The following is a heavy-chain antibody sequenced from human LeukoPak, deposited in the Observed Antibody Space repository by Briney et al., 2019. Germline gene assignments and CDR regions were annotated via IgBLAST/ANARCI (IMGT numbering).Heavy chain of an antibody. CDR3: ASLIRNFWSGYFDY. J-gene: IGHJ4*02. Sequence: QPGGSLRLSCAASGFTFSSYWMSWVRPAPGKGLEWVANIKQDGSEKYYVDSVKGRFTISRDNAKNSLYLQMNSLRAEDTAVYYCASLIRNFWSGYFDYWGQGTLVTVSS. D-gene: IGHD3-3*01. V-gene: IGHV3-7*01. CDR2: IKQDGSEK. CDR1: GFTFSSYW.